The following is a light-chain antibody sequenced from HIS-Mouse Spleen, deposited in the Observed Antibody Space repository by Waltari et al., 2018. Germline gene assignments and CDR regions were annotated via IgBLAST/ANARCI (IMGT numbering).Light chain of an antibody. CDR2: EDS. CDR3: YSTDSSGNHRV. V-gene: IGLV3-10*01. Sequence: SYELTQPPSVSVSPGQTARITCSGDALPKKYAYWYQQKSGHAPGLVIDEDSKRPSGIPGGFSGSSAGTMATLTISGAQVEDEADYYCYSTDSSGNHRVFGGGTKLTVL. CDR1: ALPKKY. J-gene: IGLJ2*01.